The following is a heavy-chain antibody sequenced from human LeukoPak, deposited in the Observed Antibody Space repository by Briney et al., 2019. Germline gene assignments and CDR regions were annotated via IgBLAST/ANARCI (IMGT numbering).Heavy chain of an antibody. D-gene: IGHD2-2*01. Sequence: GGSLRLSCAASGVTISSYGMHWVRQAPAKGLEWVAFIRYDGTNKYYADSVKGRFTISRDNSKNTLYLQMNSLRAEDSTVYYCAKDREYQLLSYAFDIWGQGTMLTVSS. CDR1: GVTISSYG. V-gene: IGHV3-30*02. J-gene: IGHJ3*02. CDR2: IRYDGTNK. CDR3: AKDREYQLLSYAFDI.